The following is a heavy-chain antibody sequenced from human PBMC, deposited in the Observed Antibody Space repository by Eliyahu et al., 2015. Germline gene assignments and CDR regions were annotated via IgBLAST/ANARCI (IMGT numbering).Heavy chain of an antibody. Sequence: QMQLVESGGGVVQPGRSLRLSCAASGFTFSNYAMHWVRQTPGKGLEWVALMSYDGSNKYYADSVKGRFTISRDNSKNTLYLQMNSLRVEDTAVYYCAKASPLVVIRVSMYYYGMDVWGQGTTVIVSS. D-gene: IGHD3-16*02. CDR2: MSYDGSNK. J-gene: IGHJ6*02. CDR1: GFTFSNYA. CDR3: AKASPLVVIRVSMYYYGMDV. V-gene: IGHV3-30*18.